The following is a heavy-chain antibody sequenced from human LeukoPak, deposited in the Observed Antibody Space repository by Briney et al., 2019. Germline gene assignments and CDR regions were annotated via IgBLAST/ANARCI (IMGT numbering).Heavy chain of an antibody. V-gene: IGHV3-33*01. CDR3: AREAGSDKSPRDVVPADPFDY. Sequence: PGGSLRLSWAASGFTFSSYGMHSASQAPGKGLEWVEVIWFDGSNKYYAESVKGRFTISRDNSKNTMYLQMNSLRAEDTAVYYCAREAGSDKSPRDVVPADPFDYWGQGTLVTVSS. CDR1: GFTFSSYG. CDR2: IWFDGSNK. J-gene: IGHJ4*02. D-gene: IGHD2-2*01.